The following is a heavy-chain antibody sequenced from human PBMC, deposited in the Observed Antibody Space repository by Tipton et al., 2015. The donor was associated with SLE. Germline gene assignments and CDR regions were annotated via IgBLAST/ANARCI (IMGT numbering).Heavy chain of an antibody. CDR2: IRYDGSKK. J-gene: IGHJ4*02. CDR1: GFTFTTYG. Sequence: SLRLSCAESGFTFTTYGMRWVRQAPGKGLEWVAFIRYDGSKKYYADSVKGRFTISRDNFQNTLYLQMNSLRAEDTAVYYCAKDSPQKSSHFDYWGQGTLVTVSS. V-gene: IGHV3-30*02. D-gene: IGHD3-10*01. CDR3: AKDSPQKSSHFDY.